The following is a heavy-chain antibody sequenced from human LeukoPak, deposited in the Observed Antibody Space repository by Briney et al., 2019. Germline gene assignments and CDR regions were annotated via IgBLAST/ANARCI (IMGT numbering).Heavy chain of an antibody. V-gene: IGHV3-7*01. CDR2: IKQDGSEK. CDR3: LRHSVEREKWRAFDI. J-gene: IGHJ3*02. Sequence: PGGSLRLSCAASGFTFSSYWMSWVRQAPGKGLEWVANIKQDGSEKNYGESVKGRFTISRGNAKNSLFLDLKSLRVEDTAVYYCLRHSVEREKWRAFDIWGQGTVVTVSS. D-gene: IGHD1-1*01. CDR1: GFTFSSYW.